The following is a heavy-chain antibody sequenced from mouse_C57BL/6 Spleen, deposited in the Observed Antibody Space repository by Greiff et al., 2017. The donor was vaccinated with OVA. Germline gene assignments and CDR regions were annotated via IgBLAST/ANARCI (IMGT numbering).Heavy chain of an antibody. CDR2: ISPGSGST. CDR3: ARGNDGYPTWFAY. V-gene: IGHV1-55*01. D-gene: IGHD2-3*01. Sequence: QVQLQQPGAELVKPGASVKMSCKASGYTFTSYWITWVKQRPGQGLEWIGDISPGSGSTTYNEKFKSKATLTVDTSSSTAYMQLSSLTSEDSAVYYCARGNDGYPTWFAYWGQGTLVTVSA. J-gene: IGHJ3*01. CDR1: GYTFTSYW.